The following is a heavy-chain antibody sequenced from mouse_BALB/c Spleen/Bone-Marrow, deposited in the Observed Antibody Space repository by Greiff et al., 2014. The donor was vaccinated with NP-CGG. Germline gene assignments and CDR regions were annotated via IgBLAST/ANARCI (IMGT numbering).Heavy chain of an antibody. D-gene: IGHD2-3*01. J-gene: IGHJ3*01. CDR2: IYPYNGGT. CDR3: ARGAAYGYYLGLAY. V-gene: IGHV1S29*02. Sequence: VQLKQSGPELVKLGASVKISCKASGYTFTDYNMHWVKQSHGKSLEWIGYIYPYNGGTVYKQKFKSKATLTVDNSSSTANMELRSLTSEDSAVYYCARGAAYGYYLGLAYWGQGTLVTVSA. CDR1: GYTFTDYN.